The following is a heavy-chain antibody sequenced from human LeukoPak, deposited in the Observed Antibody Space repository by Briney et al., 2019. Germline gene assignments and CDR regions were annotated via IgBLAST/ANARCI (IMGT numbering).Heavy chain of an antibody. CDR2: INPSGGST. V-gene: IGHV1-46*01. CDR3: ARPLGRGMDV. J-gene: IGHJ6*02. D-gene: IGHD1-26*01. Sequence: ASVKVSCKASGYTFTSYYMHWVRQAPGQGLEWMGIINPSGGSTSYAQKFQGRVTITADKSTSTAYMELSSLRSEDTAVYYCARPLGRGMDVWGQGTTVTVSS. CDR1: GYTFTSYY.